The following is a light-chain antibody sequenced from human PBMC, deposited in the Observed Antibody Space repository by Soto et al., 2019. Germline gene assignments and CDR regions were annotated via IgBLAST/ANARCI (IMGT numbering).Light chain of an antibody. CDR1: QSISNW. J-gene: IGKJ1*01. CDR2: KAS. Sequence: DIQMTQSPSTLSASVGDRVTITCRASQSISNWLAWYQQKPGKAPKLLIYKASTLESGVPSRFSGSGSGIEFTLTISSLQPDDFATYYCQQYNSYVRTFGQGTKVE. V-gene: IGKV1-5*03. CDR3: QQYNSYVRT.